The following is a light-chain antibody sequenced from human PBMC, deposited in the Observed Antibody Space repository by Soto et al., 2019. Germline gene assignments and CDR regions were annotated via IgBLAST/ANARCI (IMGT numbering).Light chain of an antibody. J-gene: IGKJ4*01. CDR2: DTS. CDR3: QQYVRSPLT. Sequence: EIVLTQSPGTLSLSPGERATLSCRASQSVSSNYLAWYQQKPGQAPRLLIYDTSNRATGIPDRFSGSGSGTDFTLTISRPEPEDFAVYYCQQYVRSPLTFGGGTKVEIK. CDR1: QSVSSNY. V-gene: IGKV3-20*01.